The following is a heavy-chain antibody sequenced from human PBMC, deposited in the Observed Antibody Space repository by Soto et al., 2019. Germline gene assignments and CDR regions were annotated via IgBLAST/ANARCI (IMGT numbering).Heavy chain of an antibody. V-gene: IGHV1-8*01. J-gene: IGHJ6*02. CDR3: ARGLVRYCSSTSCSMGRDV. CDR2: MNSNSGNT. D-gene: IGHD2-2*01. CDR1: GYTFTSYD. Sequence: ASVPVSCQASGYTFTSYDINWVRQATGQGREWMGWMNSNSGNTGYAQKFQGRVTMTRNNSISRAYMELSSLRSEDTAVYYCARGLVRYCSSTSCSMGRDVWGQGTTVTVSS.